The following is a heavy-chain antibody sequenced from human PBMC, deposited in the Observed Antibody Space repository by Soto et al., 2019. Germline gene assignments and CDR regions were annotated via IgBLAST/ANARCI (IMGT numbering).Heavy chain of an antibody. CDR3: GSEQLAVQRGGLDY. Sequence: QVQLVESGGGVVQPGRSLRLSCAASGFTFSSYAMHWVRQAPGKGLEWVAVISYDGSNKYYADSVKGRFTISRDNSKKTLYLQMHSLRAEDTAVYYCGSEQLAVQRGGLDYWGQGTLVTVSS. V-gene: IGHV3-30-3*01. J-gene: IGHJ4*02. CDR2: ISYDGSNK. CDR1: GFTFSSYA. D-gene: IGHD1-1*01.